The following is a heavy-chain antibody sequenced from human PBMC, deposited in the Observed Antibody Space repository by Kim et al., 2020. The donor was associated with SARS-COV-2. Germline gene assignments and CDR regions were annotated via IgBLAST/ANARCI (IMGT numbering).Heavy chain of an antibody. Sequence: GGSLRLSCAASGFTFSSYAMSWVRQAPGKGLEWVSAISGSGGSTYYADSVKGRFTISRDNSKNTLYLQMNSLRAEDTAVYYCAKDLSAASQPIMGAFDIWGQGTMVTVSS. J-gene: IGHJ3*02. CDR2: ISGSGGST. D-gene: IGHD3-16*01. CDR3: AKDLSAASQPIMGAFDI. CDR1: GFTFSSYA. V-gene: IGHV3-23*01.